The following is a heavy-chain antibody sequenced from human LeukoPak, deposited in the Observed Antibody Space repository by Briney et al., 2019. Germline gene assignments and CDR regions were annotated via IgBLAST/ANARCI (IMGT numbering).Heavy chain of an antibody. Sequence: ASETLSLTCAVYGGSFSGCYWSWIRQPPGKGLEWIGEINHSGSTNYNPSLKSRVPISVDTSKNQFSLKLSSVTAADTAVYYCARGPDSSSSIGYYYYYMDVWGKGATVTVSS. CDR1: GGSFSGCY. J-gene: IGHJ6*03. CDR2: INHSGST. V-gene: IGHV4-34*01. D-gene: IGHD6-6*01. CDR3: ARGPDSSSSIGYYYYYMDV.